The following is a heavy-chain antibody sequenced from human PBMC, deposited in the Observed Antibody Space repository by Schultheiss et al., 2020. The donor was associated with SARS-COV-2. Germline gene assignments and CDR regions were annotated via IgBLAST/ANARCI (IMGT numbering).Heavy chain of an antibody. CDR1: GGSISSSSYY. CDR3: ARETGYSSSCYGY. D-gene: IGHD6-13*01. J-gene: IGHJ4*02. Sequence: SETLSLTCTVSGGSISSSSYYWSWIRQTPGKGLEWIGYIYYSGSTFYNPSLRSRVTISVDTSKNQFSLKLSSVTAADTAVYYCARETGYSSSCYGYWGQGTLVTVSS. V-gene: IGHV4-61*01. CDR2: IYYSGST.